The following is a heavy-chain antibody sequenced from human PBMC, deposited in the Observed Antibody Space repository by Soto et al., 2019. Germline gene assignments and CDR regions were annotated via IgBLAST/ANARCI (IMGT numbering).Heavy chain of an antibody. V-gene: IGHV4-61*01. D-gene: IGHD5-12*01. CDR3: ARDKWLDIVATMADAGEYYYYGMDV. J-gene: IGHJ6*02. CDR1: GGSVSSGSYY. CDR2: IYYSGST. Sequence: PSETLSLTCTVSGGSVSSGSYYWSWIRQPPGKGLEWIGYIYYSGSTNYNPSLKSRVTISVDTSKNQFSLKLSSVTAADTAVYYCARDKWLDIVATMADAGEYYYYGMDVWGQGTTVTVSS.